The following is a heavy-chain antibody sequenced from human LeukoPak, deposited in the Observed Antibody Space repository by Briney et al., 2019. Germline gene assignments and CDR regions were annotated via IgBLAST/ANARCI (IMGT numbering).Heavy chain of an antibody. CDR3: ARGEDAEAFQN. Sequence: ASVKVSCKTSGYRFIAYPLHWVRPPPGQGLEWLGGMNHHSGETNNAQKFQGRVTMTRDTSISIDYMEFSNLTSDDMAVYFCARGEDAEAFQNWGQGTLVIVSS. V-gene: IGHV1-2*02. J-gene: IGHJ1*01. D-gene: IGHD2-15*01. CDR2: MNHHSGET. CDR1: GYRFIAYP.